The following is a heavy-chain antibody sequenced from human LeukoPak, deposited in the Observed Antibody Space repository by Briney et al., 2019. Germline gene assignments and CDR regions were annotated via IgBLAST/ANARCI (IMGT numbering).Heavy chain of an antibody. CDR1: GDSFTSCW. D-gene: IGHD5-12*01. CDR2: VNPGDSGT. J-gene: IGHJ4*02. CDR3: ARRDSGYYYFDY. V-gene: IGHV5-51*01. Sequence: GESLQISCKGSGDSFTSCWNAWGRQLPGKGLEWMGIVNPGDSGTKYNPSFQGQVTISADKSIITAYLQWSSLKASDTAIYYSARRDSGYYYFDYWGQGTLVTVSS.